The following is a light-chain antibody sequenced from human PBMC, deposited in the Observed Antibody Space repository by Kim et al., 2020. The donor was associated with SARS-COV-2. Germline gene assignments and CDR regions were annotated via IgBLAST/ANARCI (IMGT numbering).Light chain of an antibody. Sequence: EIVMTQSPVTLSVSPGERATLSCRASQSISSNLAWYQQRPGQAPRLLIYGASTRATGIPASFSGSGSGTDFTLTISSLHSEDFAVYYCQQYSKWPLTFGGGTKLEI. CDR2: GAS. J-gene: IGKJ4*01. CDR3: QQYSKWPLT. V-gene: IGKV3-15*01. CDR1: QSISSN.